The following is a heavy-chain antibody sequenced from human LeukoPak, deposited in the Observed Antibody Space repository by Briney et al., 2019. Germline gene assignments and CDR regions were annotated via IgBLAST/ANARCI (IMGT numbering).Heavy chain of an antibody. D-gene: IGHD3-9*01. Sequence: VGSLRLSCAASRFTFSDYWMHSVRPVPAGGPVWVSRINGDGSSTTYADSVKGRFTISRDNTNNTIFLQMTSLRDEETAVYYCTRGGLTGQMAAFDYWGQGALVTVSS. V-gene: IGHV3-74*01. CDR3: TRGGLTGQMAAFDY. J-gene: IGHJ4*02. CDR2: INGDGSST. CDR1: RFTFSDYW.